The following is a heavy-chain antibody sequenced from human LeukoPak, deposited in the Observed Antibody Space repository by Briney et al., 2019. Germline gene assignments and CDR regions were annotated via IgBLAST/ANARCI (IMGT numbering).Heavy chain of an antibody. Sequence: GASVKVSCKASGGTFSSYAISWVRQAPGQWLEWMGGIIPIFGTANYAQKFQGRVTITADESTSTAYMELSSLRSEDTAVYYCARDSSSGWYPAFDPWGQGTLVTVSS. J-gene: IGHJ5*02. CDR3: ARDSSSGWYPAFDP. D-gene: IGHD6-19*01. V-gene: IGHV1-69*01. CDR2: IIPIFGTA. CDR1: GGTFSSYA.